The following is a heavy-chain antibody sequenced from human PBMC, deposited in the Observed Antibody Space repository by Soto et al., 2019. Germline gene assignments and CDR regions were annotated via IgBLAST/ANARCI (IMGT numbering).Heavy chain of an antibody. CDR3: ARVRGIAVAGARLWFDP. CDR2: ISAYNGNT. V-gene: IGHV1-18*04. J-gene: IGHJ5*02. Sequence: QVQLVQSGAEVKKPGASVKVSCKASGYTFTSYGISWVRQAPGQGLEWMGWISAYNGNTNYAHKLQGRVTMTTDTSTSTADMELRSLRSDDTAVYYCARVRGIAVAGARLWFDPWGQGTLFTVSS. D-gene: IGHD6-19*01. CDR1: GYTFTSYG.